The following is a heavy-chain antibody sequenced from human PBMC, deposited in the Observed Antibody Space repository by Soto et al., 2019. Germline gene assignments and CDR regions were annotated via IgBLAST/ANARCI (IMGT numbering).Heavy chain of an antibody. CDR3: ARDGGFYYGMDV. V-gene: IGHV4-59*01. CDR2: IYYSGST. J-gene: IGHJ6*02. Sequence: QVQLQESGPGLVKPSETLSLTCTVSGGSIGSYYWNWIRQPPGKGLEWIGYIYYSGSTNYNPSHKSRVTISVDTSKNQFSLKLSSVTAADTAVYYCARDGGFYYGMDVWGQGTTATVSS. CDR1: GGSIGSYY. D-gene: IGHD3-3*01.